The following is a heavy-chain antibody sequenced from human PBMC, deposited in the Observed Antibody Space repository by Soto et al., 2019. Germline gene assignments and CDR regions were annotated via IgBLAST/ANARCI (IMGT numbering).Heavy chain of an antibody. V-gene: IGHV3-21*01. D-gene: IGHD4-17*01. J-gene: IGHJ4*02. CDR2: ISSRSRSI. CDR3: ARDRGDYEGLVPYSLAL. Sequence: RIRQAQGKGLEWVSSISSRSRSIYYADSQKGRFTISRDNTKNSLYLQMNNLRAEDTAVYYCARDRGDYEGLVPYSLALWGQGTLVPVSS.